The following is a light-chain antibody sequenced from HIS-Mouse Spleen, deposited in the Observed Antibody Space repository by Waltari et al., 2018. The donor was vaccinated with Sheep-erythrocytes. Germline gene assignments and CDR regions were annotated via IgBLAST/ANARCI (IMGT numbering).Light chain of an antibody. Sequence: AIQMTQSPSSLSASVGDRVTITCRASQGIRNDLGWYQQKPGKAPKLLIYAASSLQSGVPSRFSGSGSGTDFTLTISSLQPEDFATYYCQQLNSYLTWTFGQGTKVEIK. V-gene: IGKV1-6*01. CDR2: AAS. CDR3: QQLNSYLTWT. J-gene: IGKJ1*01. CDR1: QGIRND.